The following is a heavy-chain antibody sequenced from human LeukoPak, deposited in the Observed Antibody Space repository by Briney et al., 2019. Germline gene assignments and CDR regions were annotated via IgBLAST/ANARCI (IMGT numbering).Heavy chain of an antibody. CDR3: ARDPGAFITGTPGWFDP. Sequence: SQTLSLTCAISGDSVSSNSAAWHWIRQTPSRGFEWLGRTYYRSKWYNDYAVSVKSRITINPDTSKNQFSLQLNSVTPEDTAVYYCARDPGAFITGTPGWFDPWGQGTLVTVSS. V-gene: IGHV6-1*01. D-gene: IGHD1-7*01. CDR1: GDSVSSNSAA. J-gene: IGHJ5*02. CDR2: TYYRSKWYN.